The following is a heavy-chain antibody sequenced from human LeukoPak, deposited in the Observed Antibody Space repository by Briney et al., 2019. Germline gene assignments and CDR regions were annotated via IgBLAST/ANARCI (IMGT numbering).Heavy chain of an antibody. CDR3: ARVEVDNWFDP. D-gene: IGHD3-3*01. Sequence: ASVKVSCKASGYTFTGYYMHWVRQAPGQGLEWMGRINPNSGGTNYAQKFQGRVTMTRDTSISTAYMELSSLRSEDTAVYYCARVEVDNWFDPWGQGTLVTVSS. V-gene: IGHV1-2*06. CDR1: GYTFTGYY. J-gene: IGHJ5*02. CDR2: INPNSGGT.